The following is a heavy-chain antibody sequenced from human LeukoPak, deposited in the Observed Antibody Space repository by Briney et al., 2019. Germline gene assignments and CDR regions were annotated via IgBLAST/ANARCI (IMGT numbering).Heavy chain of an antibody. CDR3: AKDVMHFGSGRPYYMDV. D-gene: IGHD3-10*01. CDR2: IYSGGST. Sequence: GGSLRLSCAASAFSVGSNYMTWVRQAPGKGLEWVSLIYSGGSTYYADSVKGRFTISRDNSKNTLYLQMNSLRREDTAVYYCAKDVMHFGSGRPYYMDVWGRGTTVTISS. V-gene: IGHV3-66*01. CDR1: AFSVGSNY. J-gene: IGHJ6*03.